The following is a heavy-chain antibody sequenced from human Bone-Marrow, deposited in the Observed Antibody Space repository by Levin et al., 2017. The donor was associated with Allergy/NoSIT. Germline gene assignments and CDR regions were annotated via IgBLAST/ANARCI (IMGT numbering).Heavy chain of an antibody. V-gene: IGHV1-69*01. D-gene: IGHD6-13*01. Sequence: KISCKASGGTFSSYAFSWVRQAPGQGLEWIGGIIPTSGTRNYAQKFQDRVTITADESTSTTYMELNSLRSDDTALYYCTRPESSSWERLDYWGLGTLVTVSS. CDR1: GGTFSSYA. J-gene: IGHJ4*02. CDR2: IIPTSGTR. CDR3: TRPESSSWERLDY.